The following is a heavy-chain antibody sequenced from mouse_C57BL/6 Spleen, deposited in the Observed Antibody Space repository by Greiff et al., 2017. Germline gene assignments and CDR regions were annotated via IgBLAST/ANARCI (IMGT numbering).Heavy chain of an antibody. J-gene: IGHJ4*01. CDR3: ALEGYYVSAMDY. CDR2: IHPSDSDT. CDR1: GYTFTSYW. V-gene: IGHV1-74*01. D-gene: IGHD2-3*01. Sequence: VQLQQPGAELVKPGASVKVSCKASGYTFTSYWMHWVKQRPGQGLEWIGRIHPSDSDTNYNQKFKGKATLTVDKSSSTAYMQLSSLTSGDSAVYYCALEGYYVSAMDYWGQGTSVTVSS.